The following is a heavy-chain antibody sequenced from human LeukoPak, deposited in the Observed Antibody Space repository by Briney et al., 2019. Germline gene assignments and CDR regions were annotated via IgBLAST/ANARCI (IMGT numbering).Heavy chain of an antibody. J-gene: IGHJ4*02. V-gene: IGHV1-2*06. CDR1: GYTFTGYY. Sequence: ASVKVSCKASGYTFTGYYMHWVRQAPGQGLEWMGRINPNSGGTNYAQKFQGRVTMTRDTSISTAYMELSRLRSDDTAVYYCARDYYYSSGYYNYWGQGTLVTVSS. D-gene: IGHD3-22*01. CDR3: ARDYYYSSGYYNY. CDR2: INPNSGGT.